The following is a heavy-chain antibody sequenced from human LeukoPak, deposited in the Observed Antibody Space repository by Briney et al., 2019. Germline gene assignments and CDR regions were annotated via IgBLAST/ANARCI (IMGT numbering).Heavy chain of an antibody. J-gene: IGHJ4*02. CDR2: IWYDGSNK. CDR1: GFTFSSYG. Sequence: GRSLRLSCAASGFTFSSYGMHWIRQAPGKGLEWVAVIWYDGSNKYYADSVKGRFTISRDNSKNTLYLQMNSLRAEDTAVYYCARDAVYSSSWQYYWGQGTLVTVSS. D-gene: IGHD6-13*01. V-gene: IGHV3-33*01. CDR3: ARDAVYSSSWQYY.